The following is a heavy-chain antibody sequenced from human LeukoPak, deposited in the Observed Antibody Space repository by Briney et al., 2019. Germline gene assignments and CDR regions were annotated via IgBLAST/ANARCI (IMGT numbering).Heavy chain of an antibody. CDR2: IIPIFGTA. V-gene: IGHV1-69*05. CDR1: GGTFSSYA. CDR3: ARASRPNDSSGYYWVY. D-gene: IGHD3-22*01. Sequence: SVKVSCKASGGTFSSYAISWVRQAPGQGLEWMGRIIPIFGTANYAQKFQGRVTITTDESTSTAYMGLSSLRSEDTAVYYCARASRPNDSSGYYWVYWGQGTLVTVSS. J-gene: IGHJ4*02.